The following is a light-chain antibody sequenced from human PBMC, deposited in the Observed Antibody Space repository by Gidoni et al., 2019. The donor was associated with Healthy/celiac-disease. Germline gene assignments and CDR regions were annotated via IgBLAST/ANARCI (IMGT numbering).Light chain of an antibody. V-gene: IGKV1-5*03. CDR2: KAS. CDR1: QSISSW. Sequence: DIQMTPSPSTLSASVGDRVTITCRARQSISSWLAWYQQKPGKAPKLLIYKASSLESGVPSRFSGSGSGTEFTLTISSLQPDDFATYYCQQYNSPWTFGQGTKVEIK. J-gene: IGKJ1*01. CDR3: QQYNSPWT.